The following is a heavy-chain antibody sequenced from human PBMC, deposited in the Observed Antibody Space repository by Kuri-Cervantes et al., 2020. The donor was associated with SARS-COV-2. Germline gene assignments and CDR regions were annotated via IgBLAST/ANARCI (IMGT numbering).Heavy chain of an antibody. D-gene: IGHD1-26*01. J-gene: IGHJ4*02. CDR1: GGTFSSYA. CDR3: ARVPSGSYCFDY. Sequence: ASVKVSCKASGGTFSSYAISWVRQAPGHGLEWMGIINPSGGSTSYAQKFQGRVTMTRDTSTSTVYMELSSLRSEDTAVYYCARVPSGSYCFDYWGQGTLVTVSS. V-gene: IGHV1-46*01. CDR2: INPSGGST.